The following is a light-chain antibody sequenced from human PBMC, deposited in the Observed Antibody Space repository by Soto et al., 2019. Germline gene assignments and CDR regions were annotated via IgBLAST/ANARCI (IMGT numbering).Light chain of an antibody. J-gene: IGKJ4*01. V-gene: IGKV3-11*01. CDR2: DAS. CDR3: QQRSNWLT. CDR1: QXVSSY. Sequence: EIVLTQSPATXXXXXXXXXXXSXRAXQXVSSYLAWYQQKPGQAPRLLIYDASNRATGIPARFSGSGSGTDFTLTISSLEPEDFAVYYCQQRSNWLTXGGGTKVEIK.